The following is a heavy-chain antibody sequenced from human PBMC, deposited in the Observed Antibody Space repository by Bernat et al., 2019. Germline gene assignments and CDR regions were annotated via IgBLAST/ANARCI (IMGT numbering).Heavy chain of an antibody. CDR1: GGSISSYY. D-gene: IGHD6-19*01. Sequence: QVQLQESGPGLVKPSETLSLTCTVSGGSISSYYWSWLRQPPGKGLEWIGYIYYSGSPNYNPSLKSRVTISVDTSKNQFSLKLSSVTAADTAVYYCARAPGIYSSGWYYFDYWGQGTLVTVSS. V-gene: IGHV4-59*01. J-gene: IGHJ4*02. CDR2: IYYSGSP. CDR3: ARAPGIYSSGWYYFDY.